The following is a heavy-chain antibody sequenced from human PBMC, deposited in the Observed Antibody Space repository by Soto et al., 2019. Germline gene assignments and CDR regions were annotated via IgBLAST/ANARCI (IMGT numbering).Heavy chain of an antibody. CDR3: ARGQDPAMVDY. J-gene: IGHJ4*02. V-gene: IGHV4-34*01. Sequence: SETLSLTCAVYGGSFSGYYWSWIRQPPGKGLEWIGEINHSGSTNYNPSLKSRVTISVDTSKNQFSLKLSSVTAADTAVDYCARGQDPAMVDYWGQGTLVTVSS. D-gene: IGHD5-18*01. CDR1: GGSFSGYY. CDR2: INHSGST.